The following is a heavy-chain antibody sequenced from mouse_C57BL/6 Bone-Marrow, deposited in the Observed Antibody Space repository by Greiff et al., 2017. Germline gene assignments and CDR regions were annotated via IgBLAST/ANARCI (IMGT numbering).Heavy chain of an antibody. V-gene: IGHV1-15*01. CDR3: TRGPYYYGSSPYYAMDY. D-gene: IGHD1-1*01. J-gene: IGHJ4*01. Sequence: QVQLQQSGAELVRPGASVTLSCKASGYTFTDYEMHWVKQTPVHGLEWIGAIDPETGGTAYKQKFKGKAILTADKSSSTAYMELRSLPSEDSAVYYCTRGPYYYGSSPYYAMDYWGQGTSVTVSS. CDR2: IDPETGGT. CDR1: GYTFTDYE.